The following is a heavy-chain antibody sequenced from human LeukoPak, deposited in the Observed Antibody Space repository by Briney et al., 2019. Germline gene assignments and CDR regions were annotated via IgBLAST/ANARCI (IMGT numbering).Heavy chain of an antibody. D-gene: IGHD3-3*01. CDR1: GGSISSYY. V-gene: IGHV4-59*08. CDR3: ARRLSGTLDY. J-gene: IGHJ4*02. Sequence: PSETLFLTCTVSGGSISSYYWSWIRQPPGKGLEWIGYIYYSGSTNYNPSLKSRVTISVDTSKNQFSLKLSSVTAADTAVYYCARRLSGTLDYWGQGTLVTVSS. CDR2: IYYSGST.